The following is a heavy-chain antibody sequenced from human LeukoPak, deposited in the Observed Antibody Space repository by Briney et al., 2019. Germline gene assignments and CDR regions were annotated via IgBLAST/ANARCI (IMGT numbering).Heavy chain of an antibody. CDR3: ARGRYYDSSGPFDY. D-gene: IGHD3-22*01. J-gene: IGHJ4*02. V-gene: IGHV4-59*01. Sequence: SETLSLTCTVSGGSISSYYWSWIRQPPGKGLEGIGYIYYSGSTNSNPSLKSRVPVSVDTSKNQFYLKLSSVTAADTAVYYCARGRYYDSSGPFDYWGQGTLVTVSS. CDR1: GGSISSYY. CDR2: IYYSGST.